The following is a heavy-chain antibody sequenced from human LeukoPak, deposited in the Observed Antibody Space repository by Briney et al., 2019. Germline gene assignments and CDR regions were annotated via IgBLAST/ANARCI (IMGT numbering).Heavy chain of an antibody. CDR2: INPNSGGT. CDR1: GYTFTGGY. CDR3: ARSDSSGYLDAFDI. D-gene: IGHD3-22*01. V-gene: IGHV1-2*02. J-gene: IGHJ3*02. Sequence: GASVKVSCKASGYTFTGGYVHWVRQAPGQGLEWMGWINPNSGGTNYAQKFQGRVTMTRDTSISTAYMELSRLRSDDTAVYYCARSDSSGYLDAFDIWGQGTMVTVSS.